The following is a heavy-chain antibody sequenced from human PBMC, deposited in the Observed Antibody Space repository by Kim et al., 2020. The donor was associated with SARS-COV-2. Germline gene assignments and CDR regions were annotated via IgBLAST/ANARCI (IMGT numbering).Heavy chain of an antibody. CDR3: AKDPWSSAWSAFDS. CDR2: VSGNGGDT. V-gene: IGHV3-23*01. CDR1: GFTFSSYA. Sequence: GGSLRLSCAASGFTFSSYAMNWVRQAPGKGLEWVSAVSGNGGDTYYADSVKGRFTISRDNSKNTLYLQMNSLRGEDTAVYYCAKDPWSSAWSAFDSWGQGILVTVST. D-gene: IGHD6-19*01. J-gene: IGHJ4*02.